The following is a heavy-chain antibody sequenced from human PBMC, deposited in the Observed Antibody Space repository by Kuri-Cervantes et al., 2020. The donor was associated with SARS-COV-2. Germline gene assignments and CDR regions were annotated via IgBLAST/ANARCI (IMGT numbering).Heavy chain of an antibody. CDR3: ARASPHRTSGYNTLDY. Sequence: ASVKVSCKASGYTFTSYGISWVRQAPGQGLEWMGWISAYNGSTNYAQKLQGRVTMTTDTSTSTAYMELRSLRSDDTAVYYCARASPHRTSGYNTLDYWGQGTLVTVSS. CDR2: ISAYNGST. J-gene: IGHJ4*02. CDR1: GYTFTSYG. D-gene: IGHD3-3*01. V-gene: IGHV1-18*01.